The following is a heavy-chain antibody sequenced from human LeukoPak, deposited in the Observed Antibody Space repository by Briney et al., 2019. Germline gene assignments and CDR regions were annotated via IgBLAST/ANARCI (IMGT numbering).Heavy chain of an antibody. Sequence: GASVTVSCKASGYTFGIYDINWVRQATGQGLEWMGWINPNTGNTGYAQKFQGRVTFTRDPSISTAYMELSSLASEDTAVYYCGRVLGGGNSVHFDYWGQGALVTVSS. J-gene: IGHJ4*02. V-gene: IGHV1-8*02. CDR3: GRVLGGGNSVHFDY. CDR1: GYTFGIYD. D-gene: IGHD4-23*01. CDR2: INPNTGNT.